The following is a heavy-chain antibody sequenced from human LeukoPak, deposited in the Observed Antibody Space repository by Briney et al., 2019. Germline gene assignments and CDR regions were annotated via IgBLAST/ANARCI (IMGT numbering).Heavy chain of an antibody. J-gene: IGHJ4*02. D-gene: IGHD3-22*01. CDR3: ARDRGYYYDSSGYWDY. CDR2: IYYSGST. Sequence: PTETLSLTCTVSGGSISSGGYYWSWIRQHPGKGLEWIGYIYYSGSTNYNPSLKSRVTMSVDTSKNQFSLKLSSVTAADTAVYYCARDRGYYYDSSGYWDYWGQRTLVTVSS. CDR1: GGSISSGGYY. V-gene: IGHV4-61*08.